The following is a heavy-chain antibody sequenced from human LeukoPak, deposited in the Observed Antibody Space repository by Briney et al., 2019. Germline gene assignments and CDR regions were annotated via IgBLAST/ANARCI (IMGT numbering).Heavy chain of an antibody. CDR3: ARGIWIQLWSYPQYYFDY. Sequence: ASVTVTLQSSGYSFTSYEFNWVRPPTAQGIEWMGWTNPNSGNTGYAQKFQGRVTMTSNTSISTAYMELSSLRSEDTAVYYCARGIWIQLWSYPQYYFDYWGQGTLVTVSS. V-gene: IGHV1-8*01. J-gene: IGHJ4*02. CDR1: GYSFTSYE. D-gene: IGHD5-18*01. CDR2: TNPNSGNT.